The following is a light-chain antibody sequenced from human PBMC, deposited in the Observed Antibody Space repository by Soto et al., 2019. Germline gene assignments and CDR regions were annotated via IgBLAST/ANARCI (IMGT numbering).Light chain of an antibody. J-gene: IGKJ4*01. Sequence: EIVLTQSPVTLSWSPGERATLSCRASHSVSSDLLWYQQKPGQSPRLLISDASSRATDIPARFSGSGSGTDFILTISSLEPEDFAVYYCQQRNKWPLTFGGGTRVEIK. V-gene: IGKV3-11*01. CDR1: HSVSSD. CDR3: QQRNKWPLT. CDR2: DAS.